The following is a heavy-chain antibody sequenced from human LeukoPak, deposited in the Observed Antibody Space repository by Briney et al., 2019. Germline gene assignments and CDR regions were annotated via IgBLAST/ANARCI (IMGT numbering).Heavy chain of an antibody. CDR3: ARDYDSSGYYFDY. J-gene: IGHJ4*02. D-gene: IGHD3-22*01. V-gene: IGHV3-7*01. Sequence: GGSLRLSCAASGFTFSSYWMSWVRQAPGKGLEWVANIKQDGSEKYYVDSVKGRFTISRDNAKNSLYLQMNSLRAEDTAVYYCARDYDSSGYYFDYWGQGTLVTVSS. CDR2: IKQDGSEK. CDR1: GFTFSSYW.